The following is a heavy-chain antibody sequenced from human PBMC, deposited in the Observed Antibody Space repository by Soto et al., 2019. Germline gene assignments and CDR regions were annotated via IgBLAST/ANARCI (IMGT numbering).Heavy chain of an antibody. CDR2: IIPIFGTA. V-gene: IGHV1-69*12. J-gene: IGHJ6*02. CDR1: GGTFSSYA. Sequence: QVQLVQSGAEVKKPGSSVKVSCKASGGTFSSYAISWVRQAPGQGLEWMGGIIPIFGTANYAQKFQGRVTITADESTSTAYMELSSLRSEDTAVYYCATMSGHYDSSGYYGMDVWGQGTTVTVSS. D-gene: IGHD3-22*01. CDR3: ATMSGHYDSSGYYGMDV.